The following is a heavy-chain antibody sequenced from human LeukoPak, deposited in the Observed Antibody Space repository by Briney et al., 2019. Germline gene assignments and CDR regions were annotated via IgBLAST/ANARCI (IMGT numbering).Heavy chain of an antibody. Sequence: GGSLRLSCAASGFTLSSYTMNWVRQAPGKGLEWVSYISSSGRYIYYADSVKGRFTISRDNAKNSLYLQMNSLRAEDTAVYYCARSGRGYEDAFDIWGQGTMVIVSS. V-gene: IGHV3-21*01. J-gene: IGHJ3*02. CDR2: ISSSGRYI. CDR1: GFTLSSYT. CDR3: ARSGRGYEDAFDI. D-gene: IGHD5-12*01.